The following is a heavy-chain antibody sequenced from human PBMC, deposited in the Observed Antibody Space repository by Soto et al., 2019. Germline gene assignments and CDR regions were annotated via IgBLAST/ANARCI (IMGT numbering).Heavy chain of an antibody. CDR1: GGSISSYY. CDR2: IYYSGST. D-gene: IGHD4-17*01. V-gene: IGHV4-59*01. Sequence: QVQLQESGPGLVKPSETLSLTCTVSGGSISSYYWSWIRQPPGKGLEWIGYIYYSGSTNYNPSLKSRVTISVDTSKNQFSLKLSSVTAADTAVYYCARIYYGDYEPYFDYWGQGTLVTVSS. CDR3: ARIYYGDYEPYFDY. J-gene: IGHJ4*02.